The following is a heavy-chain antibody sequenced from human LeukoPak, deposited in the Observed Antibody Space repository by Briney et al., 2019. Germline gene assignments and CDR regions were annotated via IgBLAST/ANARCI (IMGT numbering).Heavy chain of an antibody. V-gene: IGHV3-74*01. CDR1: GXTFXXXW. D-gene: IGHD3-10*01. CDR3: ARAVTYFYGSVTYDWFDP. Sequence: GXTFXXXWMHWVRQTPGKGLMWVSRIESDGSTIYADSVKDRFTISRDNGKNTVYLQVNSLRVDDTAMYYCARAVTYFYGSVTYDWFDPWGQGTLVTVSS. J-gene: IGHJ5*02. CDR2: IESDGST.